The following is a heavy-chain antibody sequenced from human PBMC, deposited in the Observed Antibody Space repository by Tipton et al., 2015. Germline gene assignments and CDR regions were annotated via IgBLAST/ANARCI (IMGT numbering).Heavy chain of an antibody. V-gene: IGHV4-59*01. D-gene: IGHD3-3*01. CDR2: VYFTGTT. CDR1: GGSISSYF. Sequence: TLSLTCNVSGGSISSYFWSWIRQSPGMGLEWIGYVYFTGTTNYNPSFKSRVTMSIDTSNNELSLRLRSVTAADTAVYYCAREAIFGVAYWFDPWGPGTLVTVAS. CDR3: AREAIFGVAYWFDP. J-gene: IGHJ5*02.